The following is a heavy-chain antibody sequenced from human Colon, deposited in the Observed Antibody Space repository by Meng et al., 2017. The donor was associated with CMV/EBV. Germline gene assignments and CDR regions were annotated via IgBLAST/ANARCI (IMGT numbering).Heavy chain of an antibody. Sequence: GSLRLSCVGSGFTLSSYALSWVRQAPGKGLEWVSTVSGSSITTYYADSVKGRFTISRDNYNDILSLEMNSLRVEDTALYYCVKDHKDWGHGTLVTVSS. CDR2: VSGSSITT. J-gene: IGHJ4*01. CDR1: GFTLSSYA. CDR3: VKDHKD. V-gene: IGHV3-23*01.